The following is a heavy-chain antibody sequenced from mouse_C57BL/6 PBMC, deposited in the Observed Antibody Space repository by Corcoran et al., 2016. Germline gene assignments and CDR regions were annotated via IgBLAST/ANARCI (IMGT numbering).Heavy chain of an antibody. Sequence: QVQLVETGGGLVRPGNSLKLSCVTSGFIFSNYRMHWLRQPSGKRLEWIAVITVKSANYGPNYVVSVKGRVAISRDDSKRSDDLEMNRLREEDTATYFCSRGNNEGFPYWGQGTLVTVSA. CDR2: ITVKSANYGP. V-gene: IGHV13-2*01. CDR1: GFIFSNYR. J-gene: IGHJ3*01. CDR3: SRGNNEGFPY. D-gene: IGHD2-1*01.